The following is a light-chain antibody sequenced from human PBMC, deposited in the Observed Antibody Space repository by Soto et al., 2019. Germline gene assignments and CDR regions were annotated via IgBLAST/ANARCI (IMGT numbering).Light chain of an antibody. J-gene: IGKJ4*01. CDR1: QSVSSSY. CDR2: GAS. V-gene: IGKV3-20*01. CDR3: QQYGSAPRG. Sequence: EIVLTQSPGTLSLSPGERATLSCRASQSVSSSYLAWYQQKPGQAPRLLIYGASNRATGIPDRFSGSGSGTDFSLTISRLEPEDFAVYYCQQYGSAPRGFGGGTQVAIK.